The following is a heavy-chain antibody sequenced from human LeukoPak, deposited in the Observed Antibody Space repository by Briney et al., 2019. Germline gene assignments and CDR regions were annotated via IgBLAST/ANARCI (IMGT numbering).Heavy chain of an antibody. D-gene: IGHD3-22*01. CDR2: IYYSGST. Sequence: PSETLSLTCTVSGGSISSSSYYWGWIRQPPGKGLEWIGSIYYSGSTYYNPSLKSRVTISVDTSKNQFSLKLSSVTAADTAVYYCARDLPKYYYDRYFDYWGQGTLVTVSS. CDR1: GGSISSSSYY. CDR3: ARDLPKYYYDRYFDY. V-gene: IGHV4-39*07. J-gene: IGHJ4*02.